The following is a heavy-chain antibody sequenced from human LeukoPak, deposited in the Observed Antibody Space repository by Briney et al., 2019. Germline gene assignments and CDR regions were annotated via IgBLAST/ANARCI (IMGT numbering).Heavy chain of an antibody. Sequence: RPSETLSLTCAVSGGSISSGGYSWSWIRQPPGKGLEWIGYIYHSGSTYYNPSLKSRVTISVDRSKNQFSLKLSSVTAADTAVYYCARGGDPRGRFWSGYSGWGQGTLVTVSS. CDR3: ARGGDPRGRFWSGYSG. CDR2: IYHSGST. CDR1: GGSISSGGYS. V-gene: IGHV4-30-2*01. D-gene: IGHD3-3*01. J-gene: IGHJ4*02.